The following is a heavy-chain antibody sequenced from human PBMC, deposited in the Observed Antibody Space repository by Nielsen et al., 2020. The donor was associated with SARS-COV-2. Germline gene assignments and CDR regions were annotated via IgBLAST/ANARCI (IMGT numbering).Heavy chain of an antibody. CDR3: ARDWLRASDV. CDR2: IKPDGSEK. D-gene: IGHD3-9*01. Sequence: GGSLRLSCVASGFSFSATWMSWVRQVPGKGLEWGDDIKPDGSEKQYVDSVKGRFTISRDNAKSSMSLQMNSLRVEDTAIYYCARDWLRASDVWGQGTVVIVSS. V-gene: IGHV3-7*01. CDR1: GFSFSATW. J-gene: IGHJ3*01.